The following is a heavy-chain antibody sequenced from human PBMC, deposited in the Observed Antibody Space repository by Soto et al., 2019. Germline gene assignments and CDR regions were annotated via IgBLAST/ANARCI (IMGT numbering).Heavy chain of an antibody. J-gene: IGHJ4*02. D-gene: IGHD6-6*01. CDR3: ARIGYSSSSFDY. CDR2: IKQDGSTK. CDR1: GFTFINYW. Sequence: EVQLVESGGGLVQPGGSLRLSCAASGFTFINYWMTWARQAPGKGLEWVANIKQDGSTKYYVDSVRGRFTISRDNGRNSPFLAINRLKAEDTAIYFCARIGYSSSSFDYWGQGTLVTVSS. V-gene: IGHV3-7*01.